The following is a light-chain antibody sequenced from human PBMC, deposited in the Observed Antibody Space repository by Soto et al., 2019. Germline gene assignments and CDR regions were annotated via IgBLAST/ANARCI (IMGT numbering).Light chain of an antibody. CDR1: SSDVGGYNY. Sequence: QSVLTQPRSVSGSPGQSITISCTGASSDVGGYNYVSWYQQHPGKAPKLMIYDVTNRPSGVSNRFSGSKSGNTASLTISGLQAADEADYYCCSYTSNSTVVFGGGTKLTVL. J-gene: IGLJ2*01. V-gene: IGLV2-14*01. CDR2: DVT. CDR3: CSYTSNSTVV.